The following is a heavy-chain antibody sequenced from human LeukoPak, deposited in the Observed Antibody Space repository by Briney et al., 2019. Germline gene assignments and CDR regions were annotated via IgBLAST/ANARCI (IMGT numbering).Heavy chain of an antibody. CDR3: AKGRYNWNYLDAFDI. J-gene: IGHJ3*02. CDR1: GFTFSSYA. D-gene: IGHD1-7*01. CDR2: ISDSGEST. Sequence: PGGSLRLSCAASGFTFSSYAMSWVRRAPGKGLEWVSTISDSGESTYYADSVKGRFTISRDNFKKTLYLQMNSLRAEDTAVYYCAKGRYNWNYLDAFDIWGQGTMVTVSS. V-gene: IGHV3-23*01.